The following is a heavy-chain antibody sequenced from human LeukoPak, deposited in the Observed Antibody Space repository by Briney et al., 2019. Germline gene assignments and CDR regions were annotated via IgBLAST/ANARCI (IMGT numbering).Heavy chain of an antibody. CDR3: ARDLRFNWAFDI. Sequence: GGSLRLSCAASGLTFSTYAMTWVRQAPGKGLEWVSYISSSSTPIYYADSVKGRFTISRDNAKNSLYLQMNSLRAEDTAVYYCARDLRFNWAFDIWGQGTMVTVSS. D-gene: IGHD1-20*01. J-gene: IGHJ3*02. CDR2: ISSSSTPI. V-gene: IGHV3-48*04. CDR1: GLTFSTYA.